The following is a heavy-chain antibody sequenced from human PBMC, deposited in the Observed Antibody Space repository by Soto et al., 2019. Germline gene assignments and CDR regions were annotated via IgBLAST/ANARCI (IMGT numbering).Heavy chain of an antibody. D-gene: IGHD2-21*01. CDR2: IYTRGTT. V-gene: IGHV3-53*01. J-gene: IGHJ4*02. CDR1: GFSVNNNY. CDR3: AKLWGYYFES. Sequence: QAVGSLRLSCSASGFSVNNNYMTWVRQAPGRRPEWVAVIYTRGTTHYADFATGRFTFSRDNSKNTLYLQMDSLRPEDTAVYYCAKLWGYYFESCGPRTLVTVSS.